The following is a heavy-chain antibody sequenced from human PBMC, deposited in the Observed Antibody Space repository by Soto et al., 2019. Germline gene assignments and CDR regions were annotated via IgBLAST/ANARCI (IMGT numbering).Heavy chain of an antibody. CDR2: ISYDGSNK. Sequence: LRLSCAASGFTFSSYGMHWVRQAPGKGLEWVAVISYDGSNKYYADSVKGRFTISRDNSKNTLYLQMNSLRAEDTAVYYCAKDYDLLGSSWYSTSDYWGQGTLVTVSS. V-gene: IGHV3-30*18. J-gene: IGHJ4*02. D-gene: IGHD6-13*01. CDR3: AKDYDLLGSSWYSTSDY. CDR1: GFTFSSYG.